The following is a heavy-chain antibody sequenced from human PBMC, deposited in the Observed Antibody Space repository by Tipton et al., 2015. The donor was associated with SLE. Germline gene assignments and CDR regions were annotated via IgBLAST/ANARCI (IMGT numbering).Heavy chain of an antibody. CDR3: ARAPRLGAFDI. J-gene: IGHJ3*02. D-gene: IGHD6-19*01. CDR2: IYYSGST. Sequence: LRLSCTVSGGSISSYYWSWIRQPPGKGLEWIGYIYYSGSTNYNPSLKSRVTISVDTSKNQFSLKLSSVTAADTAVYYCARAPRLGAFDIWGQGTMATVSS. CDR1: GGSISSYY. V-gene: IGHV4-59*08.